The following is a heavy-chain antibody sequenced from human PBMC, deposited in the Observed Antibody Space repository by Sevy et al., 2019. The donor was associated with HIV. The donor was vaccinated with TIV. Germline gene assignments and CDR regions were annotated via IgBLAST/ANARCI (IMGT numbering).Heavy chain of an antibody. CDR3: ARPYGSGSWEAFDI. CDR2: ISSSGSTI. V-gene: IGHV3-48*03. Sequence: GGSLRLSCAASGISFSSYEMNWVRQAPGKGLEWVSYISSSGSTIYYADSVKGRFTISRDNAKNSLYLQMNSLRAEDTAVYYCARPYGSGSWEAFDIWGQGTMVTVSS. J-gene: IGHJ3*02. CDR1: GISFSSYE. D-gene: IGHD3-10*01.